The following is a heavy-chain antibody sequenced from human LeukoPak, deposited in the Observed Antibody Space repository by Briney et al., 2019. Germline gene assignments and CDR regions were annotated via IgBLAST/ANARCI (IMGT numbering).Heavy chain of an antibody. D-gene: IGHD3-10*01. CDR3: VRDYNYGSGSPYGYYDY. J-gene: IGHJ4*02. V-gene: IGHV3-74*01. Sequence: PGGSLRLSCAASGFTFSHYWMHWVRQAPGKGLVWVSHINTDGSSTTYADSVKGRFTISRDNAKDTLFLQMDSLRADDTAVYYCVRDYNYGSGSPYGYYDYWGQGVRVTVTS. CDR1: GFTFSHYW. CDR2: INTDGSST.